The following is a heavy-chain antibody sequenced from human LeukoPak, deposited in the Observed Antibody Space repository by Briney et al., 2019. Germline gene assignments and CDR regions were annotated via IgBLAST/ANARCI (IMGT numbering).Heavy chain of an antibody. D-gene: IGHD6-13*01. V-gene: IGHV3-30-3*01. Sequence: GRSLRLSCAASGFTFNIYAMHWVRLAPGKELEWVAVISYNGNNKYYTDSVKGRFTISRDNSKNTLYLQMDSLRLEDTAVYHCARRVDMQAAAGIDYWGQGTLVTVSS. CDR2: ISYNGNNK. J-gene: IGHJ4*02. CDR3: ARRVDMQAAAGIDY. CDR1: GFTFNIYA.